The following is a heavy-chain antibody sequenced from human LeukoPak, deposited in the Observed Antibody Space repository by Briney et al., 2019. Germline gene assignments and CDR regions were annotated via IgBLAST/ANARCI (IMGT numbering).Heavy chain of an antibody. V-gene: IGHV3-33*01. CDR3: ARNARFLHYYGMDV. Sequence: GRSLRLSCAASGFTFSSYGMHWVRQAPGKGLEWVAVIWYDGSNKYYADSVKGRFTISRGNSKNTLYLQMNSLRAEDTAVYYCARNARFLHYYGMDVWGQGTTVTVSS. CDR1: GFTFSSYG. J-gene: IGHJ6*02. D-gene: IGHD3-3*01. CDR2: IWYDGSNK.